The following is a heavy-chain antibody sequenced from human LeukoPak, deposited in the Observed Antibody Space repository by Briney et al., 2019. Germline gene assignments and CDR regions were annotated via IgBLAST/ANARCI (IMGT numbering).Heavy chain of an antibody. CDR1: GGSISSYY. D-gene: IGHD2-21*02. CDR3: ARRPARLAYCGGDCYSNAFDI. CDR2: IYYSGST. Sequence: PSETLSLTCTVSGGSISSYYWSWIRQPPGKGLEWIGYIYYSGSTNYNPSLKSRVTISVDTSKNQFSLKLSSVTVADTAVYYCARRPARLAYCGGDCYSNAFDIWGQGTMVTVSS. J-gene: IGHJ3*02. V-gene: IGHV4-59*08.